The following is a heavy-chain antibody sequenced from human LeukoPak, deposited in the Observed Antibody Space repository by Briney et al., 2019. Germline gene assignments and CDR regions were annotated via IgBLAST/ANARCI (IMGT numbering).Heavy chain of an antibody. CDR2: IYYSGTT. V-gene: IGHV4-4*02. J-gene: IGHJ6*03. Sequence: PSGTLSLTCAVSGGSMSGYWWGWVRQPPGKGLEWIGEIYYSGTTHYNPSLKSRVTISVGKSKNQFSLKLTSVTAADTAVYYCARPYYYYMDVWGKGTTVTVSS. CDR1: GGSMSGYW. CDR3: ARPYYYYMDV.